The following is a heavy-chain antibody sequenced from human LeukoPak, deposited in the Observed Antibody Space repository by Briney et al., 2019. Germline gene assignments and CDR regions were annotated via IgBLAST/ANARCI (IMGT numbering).Heavy chain of an antibody. CDR3: AKAANWGEYGSGQYFDY. J-gene: IGHJ4*02. Sequence: GGSLRLSCAASGFTFSSYGMHWVRQAPGKGLEWVAVISYDGSNKYYADSVKGRFTISRDNSKNTLYLQMNSLRAEDTAVYYCAKAANWGEYGSGQYFDYWGQGTLVTVSS. V-gene: IGHV3-30*18. CDR2: ISYDGSNK. CDR1: GFTFSSYG. D-gene: IGHD3-10*01.